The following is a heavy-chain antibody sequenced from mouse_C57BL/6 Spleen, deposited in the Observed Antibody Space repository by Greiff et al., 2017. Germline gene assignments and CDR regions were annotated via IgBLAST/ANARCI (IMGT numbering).Heavy chain of an antibody. CDR2: IDPEDGET. J-gene: IGHJ3*01. Sequence: DVQLVESGAELVKPGASVKLSCTASGFTITDYSMHWVKQRTAQGLEWIGRIDPEDGETTYAPKFQGKATLTADTSSNTAYLQLSSLTSEDTAVYYCATVYYDYDDWFAYGGQGTLVTGSA. V-gene: IGHV14-2*01. CDR1: GFTITDYS. D-gene: IGHD2-4*01. CDR3: ATVYYDYDDWFAY.